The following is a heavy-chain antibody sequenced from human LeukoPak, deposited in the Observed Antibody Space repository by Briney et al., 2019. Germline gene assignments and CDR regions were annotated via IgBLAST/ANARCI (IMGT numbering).Heavy chain of an antibody. CDR1: GFTFNTYG. V-gene: IGHV3-30*02. CDR2: IRFDGSDK. CDR3: ARGRSAFDY. J-gene: IGHJ4*02. Sequence: GGSLRLSCAASGFTFNTYGMHWVRQAPGRGLEWVAFIRFDGSDKYYADSVRGRFTISRDNSKNTLFLQMNSLRAEDTAVYYCARGRSAFDYWGQGTLVTVSS.